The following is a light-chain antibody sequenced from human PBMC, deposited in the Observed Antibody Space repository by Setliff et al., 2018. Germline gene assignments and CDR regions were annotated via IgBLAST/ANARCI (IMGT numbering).Light chain of an antibody. V-gene: IGLV2-8*01. J-gene: IGLJ1*01. CDR1: SSDVGGYNY. CDR3: TFYSGSNNVF. CDR2: EVT. Sequence: QSALPQPASVSGSPGQSITISCSGTSSDVGGYNYVSWYQQHPGKAPRLIIYEVTKRPSGVPDRFSGSNSGNTASLTVSGLQAEDEADYYCTFYSGSNNVFFGSGTKVTVL.